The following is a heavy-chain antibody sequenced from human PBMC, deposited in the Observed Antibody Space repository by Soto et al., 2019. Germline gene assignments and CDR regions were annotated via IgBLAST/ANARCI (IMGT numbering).Heavy chain of an antibody. Sequence: ASVKVSCRASGYTFTSYGISWVRQAPGQGLEWMGWISAYNGNTNYAQKLQGRVTMTTDTSTSTAYMELRSLRSDDTAVYYCARERIYDYIWGSYRLDAFDIWGQ. CDR3: ARERIYDYIWGSYRLDAFDI. CDR2: ISAYNGNT. D-gene: IGHD3-16*02. V-gene: IGHV1-18*01. J-gene: IGHJ3*02. CDR1: GYTFTSYG.